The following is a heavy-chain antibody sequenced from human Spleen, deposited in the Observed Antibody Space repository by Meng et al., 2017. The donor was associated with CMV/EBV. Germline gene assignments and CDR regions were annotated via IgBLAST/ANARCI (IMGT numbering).Heavy chain of an antibody. Sequence: GESLKISCAASGFTFSNYAMHWVRQAPGKGLEWVAVISYDGSNKYSADSVKGRFTISRDNSNNTLYLQMNSLRAEDTAVYYCARDFGSYGSYYYGMDAWGQGTTVTVSS. CDR3: ARDFGSYGSYYYGMDA. V-gene: IGHV3-30-3*01. J-gene: IGHJ6*02. CDR1: GFTFSNYA. D-gene: IGHD5-18*01. CDR2: ISYDGSNK.